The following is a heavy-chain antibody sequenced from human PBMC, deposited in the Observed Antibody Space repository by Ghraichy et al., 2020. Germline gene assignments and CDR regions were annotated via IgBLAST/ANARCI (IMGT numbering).Heavy chain of an antibody. J-gene: IGHJ3*02. CDR3: ARWAAVDPYDSFDI. Sequence: SQTLSLTCTVSGGSISSYYWSWIRHPAGKGLEWIGRIYTSGSTDYNPSLKSRVTMSVDTSKNQFSLKLTSVTAADTAVYYCARWAAVDPYDSFDIWGRGTMVTVSS. CDR1: GGSISSYY. CDR2: IYTSGST. V-gene: IGHV4-4*07. D-gene: IGHD3-22*01.